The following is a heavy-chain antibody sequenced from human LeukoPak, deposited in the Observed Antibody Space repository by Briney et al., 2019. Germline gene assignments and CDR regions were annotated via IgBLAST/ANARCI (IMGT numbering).Heavy chain of an antibody. CDR1: GFTFSSYW. Sequence: QAGGSLRLPCAASGFTFSSYWMSWVRQAPGKGLEWVANIKQDGSEKYYVDSVKGRFTISRDNAKNSLYLQMNSLRAEDTAVYYCARAEVYYYDSSGYEDYWGLGTLVTVSS. D-gene: IGHD3-22*01. J-gene: IGHJ4*02. CDR2: IKQDGSEK. V-gene: IGHV3-7*01. CDR3: ARAEVYYYDSSGYEDY.